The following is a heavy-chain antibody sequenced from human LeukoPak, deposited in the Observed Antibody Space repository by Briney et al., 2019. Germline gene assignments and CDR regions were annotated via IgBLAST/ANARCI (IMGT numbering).Heavy chain of an antibody. Sequence: GGSLTLSCAASGFTFDDYAMHWVRQAPGKGLVWVARISPDGSSALSADSVRGRFTISRDNADNTLYLQLNSLRAEDTAVYYCARVSFCPRCHFDYWGQGTLVTVSS. CDR2: ISPDGSSA. D-gene: IGHD2/OR15-2a*01. V-gene: IGHV3-74*03. CDR1: GFTFDDYA. J-gene: IGHJ4*02. CDR3: ARVSFCPRCHFDY.